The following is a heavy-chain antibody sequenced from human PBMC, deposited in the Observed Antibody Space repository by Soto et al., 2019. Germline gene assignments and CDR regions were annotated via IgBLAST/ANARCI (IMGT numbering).Heavy chain of an antibody. J-gene: IGHJ6*02. CDR3: ARAVVVALYGMDV. V-gene: IGHV4-34*01. CDR1: GGSFSGYY. Sequence: PSETLSLTCAVYGGSFSGYYWSWIRQPPGKGLEWIGEINHSGSTNYNPSLKGRVTISVDTSKNQFSLKLSSVTAADTAVYYCARAVVVALYGMDVWGQGTTVTVSS. D-gene: IGHD2-15*01. CDR2: INHSGST.